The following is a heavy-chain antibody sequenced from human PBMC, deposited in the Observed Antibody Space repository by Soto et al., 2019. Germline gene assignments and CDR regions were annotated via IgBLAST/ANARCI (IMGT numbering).Heavy chain of an antibody. J-gene: IGHJ4*02. CDR2: VSHDGTLY. CDR3: VKDRSDTWSFDY. D-gene: IGHD2-8*02. CDR1: GFIYSSCA. V-gene: IGHV3-30*18. Sequence: QVQLVESGGGVVQPGRSLRLSCSASGFIYSSCAMHWVRQVPGKGLEWLAVVSHDGTLYPYADSVKGRFTISRDNSRKMLFLQMYSLRPDDTAVYYCVKDRSDTWSFDYWGQGTLVTVSS.